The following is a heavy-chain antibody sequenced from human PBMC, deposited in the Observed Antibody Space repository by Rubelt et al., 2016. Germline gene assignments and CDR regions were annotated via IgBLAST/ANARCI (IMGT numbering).Heavy chain of an antibody. J-gene: IGHJ4*02. CDR2: ITGGSTTK. CDR1: GFTFSDYA. CDR3: ARDLYGSGGFDS. Sequence: EVQLVESGGGLVQPGGSLRLSCAASGFTFSDYAMNWVRQSPGKGLEWVAYITGGSTTKYYADSVRGRFTISRDNAKNSLYLQLNSLRAGDTAVYYCARDLYGSGGFDSWGLGTLVTVSS. V-gene: IGHV3-48*04. D-gene: IGHD3-10*01.